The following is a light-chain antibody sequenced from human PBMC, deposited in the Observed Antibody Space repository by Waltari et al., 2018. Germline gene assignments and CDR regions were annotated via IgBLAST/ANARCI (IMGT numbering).Light chain of an antibody. Sequence: QLVLTQSPSASASLGASVKLTCILSSGHSNNVIAWHQQQPEKGPRYLMKVDSDGSHSKGDEIPDRFSGSSSGAERYLTISSLQSEDEADYYCQTGGHGTWVFGGGTKLTVL. CDR3: QTGGHGTWV. J-gene: IGLJ3*02. V-gene: IGLV4-69*01. CDR1: SGHSNNV. CDR2: VDSDGSH.